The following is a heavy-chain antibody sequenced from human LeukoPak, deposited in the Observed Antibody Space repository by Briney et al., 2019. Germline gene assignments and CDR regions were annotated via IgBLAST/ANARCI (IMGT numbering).Heavy chain of an antibody. CDR1: GGSVSSGNYF. V-gene: IGHV4-39*01. CDR2: INYIGST. J-gene: IGHJ4*02. D-gene: IGHD3-9*01. Sequence: SETLSLTCSVSGGSVSSGNYFWRWIRQPPGKGLEWIGNINYIGSTAYNPSLKSRATMSVDTSKNQFSLKMTSVTAADTAVYYCARLSKGRYFDYVFDYWGQGTLVTVSS. CDR3: ARLSKGRYFDYVFDY.